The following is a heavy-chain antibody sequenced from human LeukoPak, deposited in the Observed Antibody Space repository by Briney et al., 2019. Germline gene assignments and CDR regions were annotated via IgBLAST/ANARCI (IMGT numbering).Heavy chain of an antibody. Sequence: PGGSLRLSCAAYGFTFSTYSMNWVRQAPGKRLEWVSSISSSSSYIYYADSVKGRFTISRDNANNSLYLQMNSLRAEDTALYHCIKSGNSVLIAAHSPFDYWGQGALVSVSS. CDR3: IKSGNSVLIAAHSPFDY. J-gene: IGHJ4*02. D-gene: IGHD2-15*01. V-gene: IGHV3-21*04. CDR1: GFTFSTYS. CDR2: ISSSSSYI.